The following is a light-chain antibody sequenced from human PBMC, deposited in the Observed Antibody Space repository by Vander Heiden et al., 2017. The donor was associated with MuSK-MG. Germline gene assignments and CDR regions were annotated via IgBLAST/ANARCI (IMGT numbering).Light chain of an antibody. V-gene: IGKV1-5*03. CDR3: QHYDSYPMYT. J-gene: IGKJ2*01. CDR2: KAS. Sequence: DIQMTQSPSTLSASVGDTVTITCRASQTIGSWLAWYQQKPGKAPNLLIYKASSLESGVPSRFSGSGSGTEFTLTISSLQPDYFATYYCQHYDSYPMYTFGQGTKVEVK. CDR1: QTIGSW.